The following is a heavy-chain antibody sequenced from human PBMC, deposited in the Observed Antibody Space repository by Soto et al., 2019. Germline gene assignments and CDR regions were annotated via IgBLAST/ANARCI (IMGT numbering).Heavy chain of an antibody. V-gene: IGHV3-23*01. CDR2: ISGSGGST. CDR1: GFTFSSYA. J-gene: IGHJ4*02. Sequence: EVQLLESGGGLVQPGGSLRLSCAASGFTFSSYAMSWVSQAPGKGLEWVSAISGSGGSTYYADSVKGRFTISRDNSKNTLYLQMNSLRAEDTAVYYCAKGGYDSSDHLDYWGQGTLVTVSS. D-gene: IGHD3-22*01. CDR3: AKGGYDSSDHLDY.